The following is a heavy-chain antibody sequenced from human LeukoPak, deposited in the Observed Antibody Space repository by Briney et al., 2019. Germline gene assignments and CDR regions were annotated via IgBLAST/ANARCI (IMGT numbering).Heavy chain of an antibody. V-gene: IGHV1-2*02. D-gene: IGHD2-2*01. J-gene: IGHJ5*02. CDR2: INPNSGGT. CDR3: ARRVVPTAFSWFDP. Sequence: ASVKVYCKTSGYTFTGYYMYWVRQAPGQGLEWMGWINPNSGGTNYAQKFQGRVTMTRDTSISTVYMELSSLRSADTAVYFCARRVVPTAFSWFDPRGQGTLVTVSP. CDR1: GYTFTGYY.